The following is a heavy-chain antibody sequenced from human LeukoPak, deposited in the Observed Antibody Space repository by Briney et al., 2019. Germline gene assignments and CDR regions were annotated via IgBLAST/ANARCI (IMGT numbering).Heavy chain of an antibody. D-gene: IGHD6-13*01. CDR3: TSQAGYSSSWET. J-gene: IGHJ5*02. Sequence: GGSLKLSCTASGLIFSGSAMHWVRQAPGKGRELVRRLRSKANNYATGYATSVIGRFTISRDDSENTRYLEMNSLKIEDTGVYFCTSQAGYSSSWETWGQGTLVTVSS. CDR1: GLIFSGSA. CDR2: LRSKANNYAT. V-gene: IGHV3-73*01.